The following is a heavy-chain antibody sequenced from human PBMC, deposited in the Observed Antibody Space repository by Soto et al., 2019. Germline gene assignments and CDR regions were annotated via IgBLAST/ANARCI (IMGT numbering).Heavy chain of an antibody. V-gene: IGHV4-34*01. CDR1: GGSFSGYY. Sequence: SETLSLTCAVYGGSFSGYYWSWIRPPPGKGLEWIGEINHSGSTNYNPSLKSRVTISVDTSKNQFSLKLSSVTAADTAVYYCARADGGYVAYWGQGTLVTVSS. J-gene: IGHJ4*02. D-gene: IGHD2-15*01. CDR3: ARADGGYVAY. CDR2: INHSGST.